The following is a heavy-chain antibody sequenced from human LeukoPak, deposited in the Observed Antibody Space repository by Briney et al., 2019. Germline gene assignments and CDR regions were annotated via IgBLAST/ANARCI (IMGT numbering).Heavy chain of an antibody. Sequence: ASVTVSCKVSRYTLTELSMHWVRQAPGKGLEWMGGFDPEDGETIYAQKFQGRVTMTEDTSTDTAYMELSSLRSEDTAVYYCATSSHCSSTSCPYYYYGMDVWGQGTTVTVSS. D-gene: IGHD2-2*01. CDR2: FDPEDGET. CDR3: ATSSHCSSTSCPYYYYGMDV. V-gene: IGHV1-24*01. J-gene: IGHJ6*02. CDR1: RYTLTELS.